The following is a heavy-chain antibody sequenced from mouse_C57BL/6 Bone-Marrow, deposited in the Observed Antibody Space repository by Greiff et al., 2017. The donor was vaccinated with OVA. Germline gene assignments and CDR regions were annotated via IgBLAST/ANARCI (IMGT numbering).Heavy chain of an antibody. CDR1: GYTFTSYT. CDR2: INPSSGYT. Sequence: VQLQQSGAELARPGASVKMSCKASGYTFTSYTMHWVKQRPGQGLEWIGYINPSSGYTKYNQKFKDKATLTADKSSSTAYMQLSSLTSGDSAFYYGLFDWYFDVSGTGTTVTVSS. J-gene: IGHJ1*03. V-gene: IGHV1-4*01. CDR3: LFDWYFDV. D-gene: IGHD6-1*01.